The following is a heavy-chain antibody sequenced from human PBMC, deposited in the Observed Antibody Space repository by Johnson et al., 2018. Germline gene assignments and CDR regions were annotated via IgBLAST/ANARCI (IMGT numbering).Heavy chain of an antibody. J-gene: IGHJ6*03. V-gene: IGHV4-34*01. CDR3: ARGYYDSSGYYPYYYYYYMDV. CDR1: GGSFSGYY. CDR2: INHSGTT. D-gene: IGHD3-22*01. Sequence: QVQLQQWGAGLLKXSETLSLTCAVYGGSFSGYYWNWIRQPPGKGLEWIGEINHSGTTNYNPSLKSRVTISIDTSKNQFSLKLSSVTAADTAVYYWARGYYDSSGYYPYYYYYYMDVWGKGTTVTVSS.